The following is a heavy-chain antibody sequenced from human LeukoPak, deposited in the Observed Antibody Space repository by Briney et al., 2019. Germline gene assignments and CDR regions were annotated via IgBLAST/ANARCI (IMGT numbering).Heavy chain of an antibody. CDR1: GYTFTSYD. CDR2: INPNIGVT. D-gene: IGHD3-9*01. CDR3: ARDLEFYHVLSGYYVPSFDS. V-gene: IGHV1-2*02. J-gene: IGHJ4*02. Sequence: GASVKVSCKASGYTFTSYDTNWVRQAPGQGPEWMGWINPNIGVTKYAQKFVGRVTMTRDTSITTAYMELSSLTSDDTAMYYCARDLEFYHVLSGYYVPSFDSWGQGALVTVSS.